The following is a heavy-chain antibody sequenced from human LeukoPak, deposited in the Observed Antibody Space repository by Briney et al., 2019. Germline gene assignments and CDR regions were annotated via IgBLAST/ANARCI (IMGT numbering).Heavy chain of an antibody. J-gene: IGHJ3*02. V-gene: IGHV1-69*04. D-gene: IGHD2-2*01. CDR1: GYTFTSYG. CDR2: IIPILGIA. CDR3: ARQKYCSSTSCPLGI. Sequence: ASVKVSCKASGYTFTSYGISWVRQAPGQGLEWMGRIIPILGIANYAQKLQGRVTITADKPTSTAYMELSSLRSEDTAVYYCARQKYCSSTSCPLGIWGQGTMVTVSS.